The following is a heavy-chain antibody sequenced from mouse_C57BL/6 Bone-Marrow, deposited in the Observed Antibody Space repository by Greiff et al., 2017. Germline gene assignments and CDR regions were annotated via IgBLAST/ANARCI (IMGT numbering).Heavy chain of an antibody. CDR3: AREGLLRYFDV. D-gene: IGHD2-3*01. CDR2: IDPSDSYT. J-gene: IGHJ1*03. CDR1: GYTFTSYW. Sequence: VQLQQPGAELVMPGASVKLSCKASGYTFTSYWMHWVKQRPGQGLEWIGEIDPSDSYTNYNQKFKGKSTLTVDKSSSTAYMQLSSLTSEDSEVYYCAREGLLRYFDVWGTGTTVTVSS. V-gene: IGHV1-69*01.